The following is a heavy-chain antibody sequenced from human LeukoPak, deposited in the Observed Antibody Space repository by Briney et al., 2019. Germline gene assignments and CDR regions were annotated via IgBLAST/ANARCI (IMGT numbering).Heavy chain of an antibody. Sequence: ASVKASCKASGYTFTSYYVHWVRQAPGQGLEWMGIINPSGGSTSYAQKFQGRVTMTTDTSTSTAYMELRSLRSDDTAVYYCARDLYASGAYLDCWGQGTLVTVSS. CDR3: ARDLYASGAYLDC. CDR1: GYTFTSYY. D-gene: IGHD2/OR15-2a*01. J-gene: IGHJ4*02. CDR2: INPSGGST. V-gene: IGHV1-46*01.